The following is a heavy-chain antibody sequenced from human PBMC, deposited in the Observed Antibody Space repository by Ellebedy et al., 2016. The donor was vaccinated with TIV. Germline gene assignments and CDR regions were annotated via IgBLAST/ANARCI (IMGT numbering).Heavy chain of an antibody. CDR1: GGTFSGYF. V-gene: IGHV4-34*01. CDR3: ARTRYYWNAGHYEYYGLDV. Sequence: MPSETLSHTCAVYGGTFSGYFWSWVRQSPGKGLEWIGEINHSGTTNSNPSLKSRLAISLDMSKNQFSLNLTSVTAADTAVYFCARTRYYWNAGHYEYYGLDVWGLGTPVTVSS. J-gene: IGHJ6*02. D-gene: IGHD1-20*01. CDR2: INHSGTT.